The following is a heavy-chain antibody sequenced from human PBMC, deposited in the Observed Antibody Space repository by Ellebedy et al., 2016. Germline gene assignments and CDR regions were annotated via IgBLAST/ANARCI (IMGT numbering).Heavy chain of an antibody. CDR1: GGSISSYY. J-gene: IGHJ4*02. V-gene: IGHV4-59*08. CDR2: FSFSGST. Sequence: SETLSLTCIVSGGSISSYYWSWIRQPPGKGLEWIGYFSFSGSTNYNPSLKSRVTISVDTSKNQFSLKLSSVTAADTAVYFCARQHFGDYVDYWGQGILVTVSS. CDR3: ARQHFGDYVDY. D-gene: IGHD4-17*01.